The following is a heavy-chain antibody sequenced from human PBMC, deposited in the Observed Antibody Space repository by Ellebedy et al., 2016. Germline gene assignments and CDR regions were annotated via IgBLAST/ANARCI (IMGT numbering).Heavy chain of an antibody. J-gene: IGHJ4*02. CDR2: ISYDGTNK. CDR3: AREISGYNYFFDY. CDR1: GFTFSTYT. D-gene: IGHD5-24*01. Sequence: GESLKISCAASGFTFSTYTMHWVRQAPGRGLEWVAVISYDGTNKNYADSVKGRFTLSRDNSKNTLYLQMNSLRADDTAAYYCAREISGYNYFFDYWGQGTLVTVSS. V-gene: IGHV3-30-3*01.